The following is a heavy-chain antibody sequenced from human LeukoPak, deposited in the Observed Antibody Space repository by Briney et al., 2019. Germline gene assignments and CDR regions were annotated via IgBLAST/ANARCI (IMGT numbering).Heavy chain of an antibody. J-gene: IGHJ4*02. Sequence: SQTLSLTCTVSGGSISSGGYYWSWIRQHPGKGLEWIGYIYYSGSTYYNPSLKSRVTTSVDTSKNQFSLKLGSVTAADTAVYYCARGTMVRGVIRVNFDYWGQGILVTVSS. CDR3: ARGTMVRGVIRVNFDY. V-gene: IGHV4-31*03. CDR1: GGSISSGGYY. D-gene: IGHD3-10*01. CDR2: IYYSGST.